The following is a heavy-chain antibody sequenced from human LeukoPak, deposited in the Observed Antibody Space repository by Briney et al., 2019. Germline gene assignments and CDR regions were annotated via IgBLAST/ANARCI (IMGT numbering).Heavy chain of an antibody. J-gene: IGHJ4*02. Sequence: GESLKISCKGSGYNFTTYWIGWVRQLPGQGLEWMGLIYPVDSDAKYSPSFQGHVSMSVDRSINTAYLQWSSLKASDTGMYFCARCHDVRTTVGYWGQGTLITVSS. D-gene: IGHD4-23*01. CDR3: ARCHDVRTTVGY. CDR2: IYPVDSDA. V-gene: IGHV5-51*01. CDR1: GYNFTTYW.